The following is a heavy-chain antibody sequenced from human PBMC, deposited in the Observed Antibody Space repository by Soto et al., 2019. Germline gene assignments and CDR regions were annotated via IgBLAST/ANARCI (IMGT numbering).Heavy chain of an antibody. CDR3: VKDMKWGGMTTIHYFDS. V-gene: IGHV3-9*02. Sequence: EVQLVESGGGLVQPGRSLRLSCVASGFIADDYAMHWVRQAPGKGLEWVSGVSSNSATINYADSVKGRFTISRDNAKNSLFLQMNSLRPEDTAFYYCVKDMKWGGMTTIHYFDSWGQGTLVTVSS. D-gene: IGHD4-17*01. CDR1: GFIADDYA. CDR2: VSSNSATI. J-gene: IGHJ4*02.